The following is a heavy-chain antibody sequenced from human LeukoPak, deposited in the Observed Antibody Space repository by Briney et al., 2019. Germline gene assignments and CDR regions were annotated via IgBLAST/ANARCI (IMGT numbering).Heavy chain of an antibody. J-gene: IGHJ3*02. CDR3: AKGVDYGGNRGAFDI. CDR2: ISWNSGSI. Sequence: PGGSLRLSCAASGFTFDDYAVHWVRQAPGKGLEWVSGISWNSGSIGYADSVKGRFTISRDNAKNSLYLQMNSLRAEDTALYYCAKGVDYGGNRGAFDIWGQGTMVTVSS. V-gene: IGHV3-9*01. D-gene: IGHD4-23*01. CDR1: GFTFDDYA.